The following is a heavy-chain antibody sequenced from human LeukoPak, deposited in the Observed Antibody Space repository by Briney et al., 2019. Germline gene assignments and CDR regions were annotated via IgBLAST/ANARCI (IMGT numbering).Heavy chain of an antibody. CDR1: GGSISSGNYY. CDR2: IYTSGTT. J-gene: IGHJ5*02. CDR3: AREGLNMVRGVIPKEAWGWFDP. D-gene: IGHD3-10*01. V-gene: IGHV4-61*02. Sequence: SETLSLTCTVSGGSISSGNYYYSWIRQPAGKGLEWLGRIYTSGTTNYNPSLKSRVTISVDTSKNRFSLKLSSVTAADTAVYYCAREGLNMVRGVIPKEAWGWFDPWGQGTLVTVSS.